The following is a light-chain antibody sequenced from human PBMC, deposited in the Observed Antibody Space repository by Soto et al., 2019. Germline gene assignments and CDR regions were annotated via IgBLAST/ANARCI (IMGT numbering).Light chain of an antibody. V-gene: IGKV3-20*01. CDR3: QQYGSSPLT. Sequence: EIVFTQSPGTLSFSPGERATLSCRASQSVNSNYLAWYQQKPGQAPRLLMYGASSRATGIPDRFSGSGSGTDFTLTISRLEPEDFAVYYCQQYGSSPLTLGGGTKVDIK. CDR2: GAS. CDR1: QSVNSNY. J-gene: IGKJ4*01.